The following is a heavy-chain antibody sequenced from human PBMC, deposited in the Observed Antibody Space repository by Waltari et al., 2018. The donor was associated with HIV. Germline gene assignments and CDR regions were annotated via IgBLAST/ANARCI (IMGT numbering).Heavy chain of an antibody. CDR3: SKRLNTASDY. D-gene: IGHD5-18*01. V-gene: IGHV3-74*01. J-gene: IGHJ4*02. CDR1: GFNLSSDW. Sequence: EVPLVASGGRIVQPGGSLRLSGAASGFNLSSDWMHWVRQGPGKALRWVSRINSDGSIRGYADSVKGRFTISRDNVKNTVYLQMNSLRAEDTAVYYCSKRLNTASDYWGQGTPVIVSS. CDR2: INSDGSIR.